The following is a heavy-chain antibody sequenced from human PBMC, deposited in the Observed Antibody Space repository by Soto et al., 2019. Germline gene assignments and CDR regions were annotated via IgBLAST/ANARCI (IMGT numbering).Heavy chain of an antibody. J-gene: IGHJ6*02. Sequence: QVQLVQSGAEVKKPGASVKVSCKASGYTFTSYGISWVRQAPGQGLEWMGWISAYNGNTNYAQKLQGRVTMTTDTSTGTAYMELRSLRSDDTAVYYCAREAGRFLEWLDYYYYGMDVWGQGTTVTVSS. CDR2: ISAYNGNT. D-gene: IGHD3-3*01. CDR3: AREAGRFLEWLDYYYYGMDV. V-gene: IGHV1-18*04. CDR1: GYTFTSYG.